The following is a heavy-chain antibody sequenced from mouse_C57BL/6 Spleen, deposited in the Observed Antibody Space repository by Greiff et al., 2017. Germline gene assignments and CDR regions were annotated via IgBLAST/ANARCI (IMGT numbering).Heavy chain of an antibody. CDR2: IYPGGGDT. D-gene: IGHD3-2*02. V-gene: IGHV1-82*01. Sequence: VKLLESGPELVKPGASVKISCTVSGYAFSSSWMNWVKQRPGKGLEWIGRIYPGGGDTNYTGKFKGKATLTADKSYRTAFMLLSSLTSEDSAVYCCERGQSDSSGFDYGGQVTTLTVST. CDR1: GYAFSSSW. J-gene: IGHJ2*01. CDR3: ERGQSDSSGFDY.